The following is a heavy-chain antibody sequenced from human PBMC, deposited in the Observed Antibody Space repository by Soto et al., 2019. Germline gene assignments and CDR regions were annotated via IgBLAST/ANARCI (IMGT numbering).Heavy chain of an antibody. V-gene: IGHV1-2*04. CDR3: ARAAGYCSGGSCHDYYYYYGVDV. D-gene: IGHD2-15*01. J-gene: IGHJ6*02. CDR2: INPNSGGT. CDR1: GYTFTGYY. Sequence: ASVKVSCKASGYTFTGYYMHWVRQAPGQGLEWMGWINPNSGGTNYAQKFQGWVTMTRDTSISTAYMELSRLRSDDTAVYYCARAAGYCSGGSCHDYYYYYGVDVWGQGTTVTVSS.